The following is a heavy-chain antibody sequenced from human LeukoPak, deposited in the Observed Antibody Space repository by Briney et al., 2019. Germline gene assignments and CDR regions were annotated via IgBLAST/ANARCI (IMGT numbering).Heavy chain of an antibody. CDR3: ARDRDPGEYDY. V-gene: IGHV4-59*01. CDR1: GGSISSYY. Sequence: SETLSLTCTVSGGSISSYYWSWIRQPPGKGLEWIGYIYYSGSTNYNPSLKSRVTISVDTSKNPFSLKLSSVPAADTAVYYCARDRDPGEYDYWGQGALVTVSS. CDR2: IYYSGST. D-gene: IGHD3-16*01. J-gene: IGHJ4*02.